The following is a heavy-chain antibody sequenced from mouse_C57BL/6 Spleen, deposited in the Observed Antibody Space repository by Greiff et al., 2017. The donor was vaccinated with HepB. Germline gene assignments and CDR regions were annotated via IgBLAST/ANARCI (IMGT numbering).Heavy chain of an antibody. Sequence: EVMLVESGGGLVQPGGSMKLSCAASGFTFSDAWMDWVRQSPEKGLEWVAEIRNKANNHATYYAESVKGRFTISRDDSKSSVYLQMNSLRAEDTGIYYCTRDYGSSPYWYFDVWGTGTTVTVSS. CDR2: IRNKANNHAT. CDR3: TRDYGSSPYWYFDV. D-gene: IGHD1-1*01. J-gene: IGHJ1*03. CDR1: GFTFSDAW. V-gene: IGHV6-6*01.